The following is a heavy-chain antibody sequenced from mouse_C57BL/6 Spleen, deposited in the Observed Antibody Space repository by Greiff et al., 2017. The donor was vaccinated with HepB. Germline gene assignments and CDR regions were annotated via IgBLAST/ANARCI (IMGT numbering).Heavy chain of an antibody. Sequence: VKLQESGPGLVQPSQSLSITCTVSGFSLTSYGVHWVRQSPGKGLEWLGVIWSGGSTDYNAAFISRLSISKDNSKSQVFFKMNSLQADDTAIYYCGRDYGSPPGFAYWGQGTLVTVSA. V-gene: IGHV2-2*01. J-gene: IGHJ3*01. CDR3: GRDYGSPPGFAY. CDR2: IWSGGST. D-gene: IGHD1-1*01. CDR1: GFSLTSYG.